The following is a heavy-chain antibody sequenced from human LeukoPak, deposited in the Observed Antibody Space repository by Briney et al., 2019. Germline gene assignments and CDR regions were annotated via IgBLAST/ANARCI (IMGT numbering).Heavy chain of an antibody. CDR2: ISGGGETT. Sequence: GGSLRLSCAASGFTFNNYAMNWVRQAPGKGLEWVSSISGGGETTYYADSAKGRFTISRDNSQNTLYLQMNSLRAEDTAVYYCARGYADYVGYFFFDYSGQGTLVTVSS. V-gene: IGHV3-23*01. CDR3: ARGYADYVGYFFFDY. CDR1: GFTFNNYA. D-gene: IGHD2-15*01. J-gene: IGHJ4*02.